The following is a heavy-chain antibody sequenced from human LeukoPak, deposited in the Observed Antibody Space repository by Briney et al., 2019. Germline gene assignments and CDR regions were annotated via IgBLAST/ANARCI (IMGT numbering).Heavy chain of an antibody. V-gene: IGHV1-2*02. CDR1: GYTFTGYY. CDR2: INPNSGGT. J-gene: IGHJ6*02. CDR3: AREYLSSSWYMDDYYYGMDV. Sequence: GASVKVSCKASGYTFTGYYMHWVRQAPGQGLEWMGWINPNSGGTNYAQKFQGRVTMTRDTSISTAYMELSRLRSDDTAVYYCAREYLSSSWYMDDYYYGMDVWGQGTTVTVSS. D-gene: IGHD6-13*01.